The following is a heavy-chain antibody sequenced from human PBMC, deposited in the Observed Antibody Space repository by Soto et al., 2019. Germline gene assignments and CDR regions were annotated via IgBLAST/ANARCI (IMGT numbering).Heavy chain of an antibody. V-gene: IGHV3-23*01. CDR1: GFTFSNHA. CDR2: ISGNGGNT. J-gene: IGHJ4*02. CDR3: AKDFGGGFCSGTTCYNYFDY. D-gene: IGHD2-2*01. Sequence: QTGGSLRLSCAATGFTFSNHAMSWVRQAPGKGLEWVAGISGNGGNTYYAESVKGRFTISRDNSKNTLYVQMNSLRAEDTAVYYCAKDFGGGFCSGTTCYNYFDYWGQGTQVTVSS.